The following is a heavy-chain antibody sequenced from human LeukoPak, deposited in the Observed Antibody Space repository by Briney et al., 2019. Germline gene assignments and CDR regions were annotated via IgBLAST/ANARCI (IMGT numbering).Heavy chain of an antibody. CDR3: AKDRCSSTSCFFPWFDP. CDR1: GFTFSSYG. J-gene: IGHJ5*02. Sequence: GGSLRLSCAASGFTFSSYGMHWVRQAPGKGLEWVAFIRYDGSNKYYADSVKGRFTTSRDNSKNTLYLQMNSLRAEDTAVYYCAKDRCSSTSCFFPWFDPWGQGTLVTVSS. V-gene: IGHV3-30*02. CDR2: IRYDGSNK. D-gene: IGHD2-2*01.